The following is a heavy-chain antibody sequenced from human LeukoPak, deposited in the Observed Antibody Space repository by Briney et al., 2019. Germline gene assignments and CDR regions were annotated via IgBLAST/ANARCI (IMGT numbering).Heavy chain of an antibody. CDR3: ARFGYCSSTSCSGPDY. CDR1: GGSIRSNSYY. Sequence: SSETLSLTCSVSGGSIRSNSYYWGWIRQPPGKGLEWIGSIYYSGTTYYNPSLKSRVSISVDPSKNQFSLKLSSVTAADTAVYYCARFGYCSSTSCSGPDYWGQGTLVTVSS. J-gene: IGHJ4*02. D-gene: IGHD2-2*01. CDR2: IYYSGTT. V-gene: IGHV4-39*01.